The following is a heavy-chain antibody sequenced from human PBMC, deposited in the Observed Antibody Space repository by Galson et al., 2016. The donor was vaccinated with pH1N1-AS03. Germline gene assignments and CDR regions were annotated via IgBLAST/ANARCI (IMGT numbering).Heavy chain of an antibody. CDR1: GFPFSGYS. CDR3: ARERGPGGDYADVLDY. J-gene: IGHJ4*02. CDR2: ISSIGSYI. Sequence: SLRLSCAASGFPFSGYSMHWVRQAPGKGLEWVSSISSIGSYIYYADSVKGRSTISRDNAKNSLYLQMNSLRAEDTAVYFCARERGPGGDYADVLDYWGQGTLVTVSS. D-gene: IGHD4-17*01. V-gene: IGHV3-21*01.